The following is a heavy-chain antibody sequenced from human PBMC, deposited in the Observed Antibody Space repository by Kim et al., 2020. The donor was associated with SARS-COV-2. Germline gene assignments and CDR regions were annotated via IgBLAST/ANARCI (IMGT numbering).Heavy chain of an antibody. CDR2: ISYDGSNK. J-gene: IGHJ4*02. V-gene: IGHV3-30*18. CDR3: AKDWATVVTPILDY. Sequence: GGSLRLSCAASGFTFSSYGMHWVRQAPGKGLEWVAVISYDGSNKYYADSVKGRFTISRDNSKNTLYLQMNSLRAEDTAVYYCAKDWATVVTPILDYWGQGTLVTVSS. D-gene: IGHD4-17*01. CDR1: GFTFSSYG.